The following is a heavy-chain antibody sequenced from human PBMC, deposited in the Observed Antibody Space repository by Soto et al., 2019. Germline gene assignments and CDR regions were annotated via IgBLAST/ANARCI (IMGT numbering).Heavy chain of an antibody. V-gene: IGHV4-39*01. CDR3: ARYRSTANFDY. D-gene: IGHD2-8*01. CDR1: GGSISSSSCH. J-gene: IGHJ4*02. CDR2: IKYSGTT. Sequence: SETLSLTCTVSGGSISSSSCHWGWIRQPPGKGLEWIASIKYSGTTFYNPSLKSRLTISVDTSKNQFSLNLSSVTATDTAIYYCARYRSTANFDYWGQGALVTVSS.